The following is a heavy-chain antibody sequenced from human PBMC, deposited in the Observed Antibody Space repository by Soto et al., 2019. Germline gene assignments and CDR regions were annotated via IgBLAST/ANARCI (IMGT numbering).Heavy chain of an antibody. Sequence: EVQLLESGGGLVQPGGSLRLSCAASGFTFSSYAMSWVRQAPGKGLEWVSSVSASGGTTYYADSVKGRFTISRDNSKNTLYLQMNSLRAEDTAVYYCAKEIHANCYDRSGRFDPWGQGTLVTVSS. J-gene: IGHJ5*02. CDR1: GFTFSSYA. CDR2: VSASGGTT. V-gene: IGHV3-23*01. D-gene: IGHD3-22*01. CDR3: AKEIHANCYDRSGRFDP.